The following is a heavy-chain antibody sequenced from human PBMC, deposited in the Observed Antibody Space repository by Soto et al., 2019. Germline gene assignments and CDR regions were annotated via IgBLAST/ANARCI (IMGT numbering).Heavy chain of an antibody. CDR3: ARRGFCNTTTCRAFDY. Sequence: QVQLVQSGAEVRKPGASVKVSCKASGYTFSGHFMHWVRQAPGQRLEWMGWINPNNIGATNYAQMFQGRITITSDTSINTVYMELSTLRSDDTAVYYCARRGFCNTTTCRAFDYWGQGTLVTVSS. CDR1: GYTFSGHF. CDR2: INPNNIGAT. D-gene: IGHD2-15*01. J-gene: IGHJ4*02. V-gene: IGHV1-2*02.